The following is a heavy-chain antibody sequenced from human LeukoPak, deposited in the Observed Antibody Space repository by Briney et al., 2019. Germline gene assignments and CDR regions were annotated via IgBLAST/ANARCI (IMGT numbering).Heavy chain of an antibody. CDR3: ARAYTAMVTRWFDP. V-gene: IGHV4-34*01. D-gene: IGHD5-18*01. CDR1: GGSFSGYY. Sequence: SETLSLTCAVYGGSFSGYYWSWIRQPPGKGLEWIGEINHSGSTNYNPSLKSRVTISVDTSKNQFSLQLNSVTPEDTAVYYCARAYTAMVTRWFDPWGQGTLVTVSS. J-gene: IGHJ5*02. CDR2: INHSGST.